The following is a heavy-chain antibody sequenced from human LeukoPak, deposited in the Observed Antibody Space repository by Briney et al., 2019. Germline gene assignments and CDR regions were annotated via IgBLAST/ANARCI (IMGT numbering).Heavy chain of an antibody. CDR1: GYTVIHYE. CDR2: ISVNNGNT. J-gene: IGHJ4*02. CDR3: ARARGHWNYDF. Sequence: ASVKVSCKASGYTVIHYEISWVRQAPGEGLEWMGWISVNNGNTNNAQNLQDRVTMTTDTSTSTAYMELRSLRSDDTAVYYCARARGHWNYDFWGQGTLVTVSS. D-gene: IGHD1-7*01. V-gene: IGHV1-18*04.